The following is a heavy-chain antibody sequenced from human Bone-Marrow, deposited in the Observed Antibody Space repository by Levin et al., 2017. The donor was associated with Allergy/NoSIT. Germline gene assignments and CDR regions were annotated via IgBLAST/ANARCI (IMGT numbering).Heavy chain of an antibody. V-gene: IGHV3-33*01. D-gene: IGHD2-2*01. Sequence: PGGSLRLSCVASGFTFNIFGMHWVRQAPGKGLEWVAIIWYDGSEMYYTDSVRGRFTISRDNSKNTVYLQMNSLRVEDTAVYYCARDRGTTSTQGYYSDSWGQGAQVTVSS. J-gene: IGHJ4*02. CDR3: ARDRGTTSTQGYYSDS. CDR1: GFTFNIFG. CDR2: IWYDGSEM.